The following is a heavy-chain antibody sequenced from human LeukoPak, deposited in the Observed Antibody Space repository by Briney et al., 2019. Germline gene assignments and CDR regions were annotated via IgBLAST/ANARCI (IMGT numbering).Heavy chain of an antibody. D-gene: IGHD2-2*01. J-gene: IGHJ4*02. V-gene: IGHV3-30*04. CDR1: GFTFSSYA. CDR2: ISYDGSNK. Sequence: GRSLRLSCAASGFTFSSYAMHWVRQAPGKGLEWAAVISYDGSNKYYADSVKGRFTISRDNSKNTLYLQMNSLRAEDTAVYYCARAGYCSSTSCYSYYFDYWGQGTLVTVSS. CDR3: ARAGYCSSTSCYSYYFDY.